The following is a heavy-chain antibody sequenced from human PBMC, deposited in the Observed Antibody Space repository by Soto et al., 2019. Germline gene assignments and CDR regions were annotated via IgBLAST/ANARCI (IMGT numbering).Heavy chain of an antibody. CDR2: VFYTGFT. CDR1: GGSISGSYHY. V-gene: IGHV4-39*01. Sequence: SSETLSLTCAVSGGSISGSYHYWGWLRQSPGRGPEWIGSVFYTGFTSYNPSLESRVSVSVDTSKNQFSLKVSAVTAADTAVYYCASSQKGYNWNYFDHWGQGALVTVSS. J-gene: IGHJ4*02. CDR3: ASSQKGYNWNYFDH. D-gene: IGHD1-20*01.